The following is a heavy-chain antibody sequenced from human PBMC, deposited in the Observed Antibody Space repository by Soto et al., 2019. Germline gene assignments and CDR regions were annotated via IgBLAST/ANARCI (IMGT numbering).Heavy chain of an antibody. D-gene: IGHD3-10*01. Sequence: QVQLVESGGGVVQPGRSLRLSCAASGFTFISYAMHCVRQAPGKGLEWVAVISFDGSTEYYADSVKGRFTISRDNSKNTVYLQMNSLRSEDTAVYYCARSRHGSGSYTHFYYGLDVWGQGTTVTVSS. CDR1: GFTFISYA. CDR3: ARSRHGSGSYTHFYYGLDV. J-gene: IGHJ6*02. V-gene: IGHV3-30-3*01. CDR2: ISFDGSTE.